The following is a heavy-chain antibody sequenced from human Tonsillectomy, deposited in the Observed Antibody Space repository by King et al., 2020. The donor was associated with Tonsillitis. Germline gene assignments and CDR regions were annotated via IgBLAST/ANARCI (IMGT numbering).Heavy chain of an antibody. D-gene: IGHD2-2*01. CDR2: ISRSRSYI. V-gene: IGHV3-21*06. J-gene: IGHJ3*02. Sequence: DVQLVESGGGLVKPGGSLRLSCAASGFTFSSYTMNWVRQAPGKGLEWVSSISRSRSYIYYADSVKGRLTISRDNAKNSLYLQMDSLRAEDTAVYYCARGDEGGYCGGTSCDVAFDIWGQGTMVTVSS. CDR1: GFTFSSYT. CDR3: ARGDEGGYCGGTSCDVAFDI.